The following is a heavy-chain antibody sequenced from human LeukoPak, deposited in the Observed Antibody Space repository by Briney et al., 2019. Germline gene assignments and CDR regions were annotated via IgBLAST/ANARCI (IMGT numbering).Heavy chain of an antibody. CDR2: ISSSSSYI. V-gene: IGHV3-21*01. D-gene: IGHD5-12*01. Sequence: GGSLRLSCAASGFTFSSYSMNWVRQAPGKGLEWASFISSSSSYIYYADSVKGRFTISRDNAKNSLYLQMNSLRVEDTAVYYCVRTDIVATMPIDYWGQGTLVTVSS. CDR1: GFTFSSYS. J-gene: IGHJ4*02. CDR3: VRTDIVATMPIDY.